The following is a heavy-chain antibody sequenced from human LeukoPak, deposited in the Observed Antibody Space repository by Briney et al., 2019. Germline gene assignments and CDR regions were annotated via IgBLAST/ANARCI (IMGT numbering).Heavy chain of an antibody. CDR1: GFSFSGYW. J-gene: IGHJ4*02. Sequence: GGSLRLSCAASGFSFSGYWMTWVRQAPGKGLEWVANVKSDGSEKYYVDSVKGRFTISRDNAKNSLYLQMNSLRVEDTAVYFCARGPSGGNGFSYWGLGTLVTVSS. CDR3: ARGPSGGNGFSY. V-gene: IGHV3-7*04. D-gene: IGHD2-15*01. CDR2: VKSDGSEK.